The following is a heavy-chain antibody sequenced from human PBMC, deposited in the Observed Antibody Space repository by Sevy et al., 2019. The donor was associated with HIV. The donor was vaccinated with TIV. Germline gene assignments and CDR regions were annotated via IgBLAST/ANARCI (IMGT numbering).Heavy chain of an antibody. V-gene: IGHV4-4*07. J-gene: IGHJ5*02. CDR1: GGSTDSYY. CDR3: ARELPFATSSA. D-gene: IGHD6-6*01. Sequence: SETLSLTCCVSGGSTDSYYWSWIRQPAGKGLEWIGRIYASGSTAYNPALQSRVSISIDKFKNRFSLSLTSLTAADTGVYYCARELPFATSSAWGQGTRVTVSS. CDR2: IYASGST.